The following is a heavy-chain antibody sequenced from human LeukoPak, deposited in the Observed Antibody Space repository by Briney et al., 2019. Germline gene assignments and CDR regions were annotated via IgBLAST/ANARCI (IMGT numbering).Heavy chain of an antibody. CDR2: ISYGGSNK. CDR1: GFTFSSYG. V-gene: IGHV3-30*18. D-gene: IGHD1-26*01. J-gene: IGHJ4*02. Sequence: GGSLRLSCAASGFTFSSYGMHWVRQAPGKGLEWVAVISYGGSNKYYADSVKGRFTISRDNSKNMLYLQMNSLRAEDTAVYYCAKEWVRTCFFEDWGQGTLVTVSS. CDR3: AKEWVRTCFFED.